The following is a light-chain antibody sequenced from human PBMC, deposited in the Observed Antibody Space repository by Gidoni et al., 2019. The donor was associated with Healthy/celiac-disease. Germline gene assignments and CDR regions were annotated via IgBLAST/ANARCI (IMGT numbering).Light chain of an antibody. CDR2: EGS. J-gene: IGLJ1*01. CDR1: RRDVGSYNL. Sequence: QSALTQPASLSGSLGQSITISCTGTRRDVGSYNLVSWYQQHPGKAPKLMIYEGSKRPSGVSNRVSGSKSGNTASLTISGLQAEDEADYYCCSYAGSSTPYVFGTGTKVTVL. CDR3: CSYAGSSTPYV. V-gene: IGLV2-23*01.